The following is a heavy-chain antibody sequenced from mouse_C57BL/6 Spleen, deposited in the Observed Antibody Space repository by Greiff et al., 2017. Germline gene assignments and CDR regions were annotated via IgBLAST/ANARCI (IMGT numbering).Heavy chain of an antibody. D-gene: IGHD4-1*01. Sequence: EVQLQESGGGLVKPGGSLKLSCAASGFTFSDYGMHWVRQAPEKGLEWVAYISSGSSTIYYADTVKGRFTISRDNAKHTLFLQMTSLRSEDTAMYYCARTGTYWYFDGWGTGTTVTVSS. CDR2: ISSGSSTI. V-gene: IGHV5-17*01. J-gene: IGHJ1*03. CDR1: GFTFSDYG. CDR3: ARTGTYWYFDG.